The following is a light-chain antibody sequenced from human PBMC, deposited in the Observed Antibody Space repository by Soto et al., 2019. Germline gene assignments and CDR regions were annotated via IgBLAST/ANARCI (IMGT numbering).Light chain of an antibody. V-gene: IGKV3-15*01. CDR1: QSISSN. Sequence: VVMTQSPATLSVSPGERATLSCRASQSISSNLAWYQQKPGQAPRLLIYGASIRATGIPARFSGSGSGTEFTLTISSLQSEDFAVYSCQQYNNWPLTFGQGTKVDIK. CDR3: QQYNNWPLT. CDR2: GAS. J-gene: IGKJ1*01.